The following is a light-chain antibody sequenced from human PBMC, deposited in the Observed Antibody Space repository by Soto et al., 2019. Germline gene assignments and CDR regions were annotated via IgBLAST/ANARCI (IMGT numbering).Light chain of an antibody. CDR1: QSVSSSY. CDR3: QEYGSSPPWT. J-gene: IGKJ1*01. V-gene: IGKV3-20*01. Sequence: EIVLTQSPGTLSLSPGERATLSCRARQSVSSSYLAWYQQKPGQAPRLLIYGASSRATGIPDRFSGSGSGTDFTLTISRLEREDFAVYYCQEYGSSPPWTFGQGTKMEIK. CDR2: GAS.